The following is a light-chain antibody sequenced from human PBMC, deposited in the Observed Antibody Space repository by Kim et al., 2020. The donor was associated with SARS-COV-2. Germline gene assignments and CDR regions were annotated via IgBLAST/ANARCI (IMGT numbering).Light chain of an antibody. J-gene: IGKJ1*01. V-gene: IGKV1-27*01. CDR2: DAS. CDR3: QRYHSAPWT. CDR1: HDISNF. Sequence: ASVGDRVTITCRSSHDISNFLALYQQKPGKIPEVLIYDASVLRSGVPSRFSGSGSGTDFTLTISDLQPEDVATYYCQRYHSAPWTFGQGTKVDIK.